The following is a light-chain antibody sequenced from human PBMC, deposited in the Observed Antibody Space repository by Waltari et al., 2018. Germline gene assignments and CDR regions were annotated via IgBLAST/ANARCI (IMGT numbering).Light chain of an antibody. CDR1: TRDIGNYDL. J-gene: IGLJ1*01. CDR3: CSYAGLGTYV. Sequence: QSALTQPASVSGTPGQCHTPPCPGTTRDIGNYDLVSWYQQHPGKAPIHFFGEVIKRPCGVSSRFSGSKSGNTASLTISGLQAEDEADYYCCSYAGLGTYVFGSGTKVTVL. V-gene: IGLV2-23*02. CDR2: EVI.